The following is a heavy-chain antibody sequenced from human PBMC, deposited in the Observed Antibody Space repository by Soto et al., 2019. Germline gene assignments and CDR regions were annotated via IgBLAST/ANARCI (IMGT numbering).Heavy chain of an antibody. J-gene: IGHJ3*02. Sequence: SVKVSCKASGGTFSIYAISCVRQSPGQWLEWMGGIIPIFGTANYAQKFQGRVTITADESTSTAYMELSSLRSEDTAVYYCARDSKVNPGFCDIWGQGTMVTVSS. CDR1: GGTFSIYA. CDR2: IIPIFGTA. CDR3: ARDSKVNPGFCDI. D-gene: IGHD3-3*01. V-gene: IGHV1-69*13.